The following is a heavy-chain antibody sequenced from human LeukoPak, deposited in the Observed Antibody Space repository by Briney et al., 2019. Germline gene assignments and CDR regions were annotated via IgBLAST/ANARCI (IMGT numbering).Heavy chain of an antibody. CDR2: INHSGNT. D-gene: IGHD3-22*01. CDR1: GGSFSGYY. J-gene: IGHJ4*02. Sequence: SETLPLTCAVYGGSFSGYYWSWIRQPPGKGLEWIGEINHSGNTNYNPSLKSRVTISVDTSKNQFSLKLSSVTAADTAVYYCARGRVEITMIVVVIPFFDYWGQGTLVTVSS. V-gene: IGHV4-34*01. CDR3: ARGRVEITMIVVVIPFFDY.